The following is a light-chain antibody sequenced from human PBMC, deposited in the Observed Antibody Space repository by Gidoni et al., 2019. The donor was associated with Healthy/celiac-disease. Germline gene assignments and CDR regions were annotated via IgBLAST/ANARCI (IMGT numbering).Light chain of an antibody. Sequence: IVLTQSPGTLSLSPGERATLSCRASQSVSSSYLAWYQQKPGQAPRLLIYGASSRATGIPDRFSGSGSGTDFTLTISRLEPEDFAVYYCQQYGSSPQVTFGPGTKVEIK. CDR3: QQYGSSPQVT. CDR2: GAS. J-gene: IGKJ3*01. CDR1: QSVSSSY. V-gene: IGKV3-20*01.